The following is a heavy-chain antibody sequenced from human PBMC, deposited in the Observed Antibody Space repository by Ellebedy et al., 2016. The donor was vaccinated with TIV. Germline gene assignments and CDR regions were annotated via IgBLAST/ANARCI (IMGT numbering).Heavy chain of an antibody. J-gene: IGHJ4*02. V-gene: IGHV3-30*03. CDR3: ARESDWQLRIDY. D-gene: IGHD2-21*02. CDR1: GVTFRTYG. CDR2: ISSDGNYR. Sequence: GGSLRLXXVVSGVTFRTYGIHWVRQAPGKGLEWVAVISSDGNYRYYGDAVEGRFTISRDNAKNTVYLQMNSLRAEDTGVYYCARESDWQLRIDYWGQGTLVTVSS.